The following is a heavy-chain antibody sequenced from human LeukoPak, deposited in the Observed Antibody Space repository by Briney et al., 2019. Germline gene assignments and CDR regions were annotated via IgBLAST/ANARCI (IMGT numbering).Heavy chain of an antibody. V-gene: IGHV4-34*01. J-gene: IGHJ4*02. CDR1: GGSFSGYY. Sequence: SETLSLTCAVYGGSFSGYYWSWIRQPPGKGLEWIGEINHSGSTNYNPYLKSRVTISVDTSKNQFSLKLSSVSAADTAVYYCASESFGANYYWGQGTLVTVSS. CDR3: ASESFGANYY. D-gene: IGHD3-10*01. CDR2: INHSGST.